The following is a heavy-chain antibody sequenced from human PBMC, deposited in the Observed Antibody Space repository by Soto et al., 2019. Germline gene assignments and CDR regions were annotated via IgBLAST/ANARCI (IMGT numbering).Heavy chain of an antibody. D-gene: IGHD5-12*01. V-gene: IGHV2-5*02. CDR2: IFWDDDK. CDR3: TLHGYDSYGMDV. Sequence: QITLKESGPTLVRPTQTLTLTCTFSGFSLSTSGVGVGWIRQSPGKALEWLALIFWDDDKRYSPSLKSRLSIFEGTSILQVVLRMITMDTVDAGTYYCTLHGYDSYGMDVWGQGTTVTFS. J-gene: IGHJ6*02. CDR1: GFSLSTSGVG.